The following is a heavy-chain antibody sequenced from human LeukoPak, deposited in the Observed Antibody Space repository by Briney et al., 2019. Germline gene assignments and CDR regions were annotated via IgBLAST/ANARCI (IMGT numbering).Heavy chain of an antibody. J-gene: IGHJ4*02. CDR1: GASISEYY. Sequence: SETLSLTCTVTGASISEYYWTWIRQPPANGLEWLGHIHPSGSTHSNPSLRSRVTVSVDTPKNQFSLTLSSVTAADTAMYFCARGLDTAKVGYWGQGTLVTVSS. CDR3: ARGLDTAKVGY. D-gene: IGHD5-18*01. V-gene: IGHV4-4*08. CDR2: IHPSGST.